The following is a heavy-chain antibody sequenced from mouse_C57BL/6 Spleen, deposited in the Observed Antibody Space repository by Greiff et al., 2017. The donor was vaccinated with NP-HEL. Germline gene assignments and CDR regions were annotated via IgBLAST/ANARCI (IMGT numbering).Heavy chain of an antibody. D-gene: IGHD1-1*01. CDR3: ARAVITSVVAPFCYAMDY. CDR2: IYPGGGDT. V-gene: IGHV1-82*01. CDR1: GYAFSSSW. Sequence: QVQLKESGPELVKPGASVKISCKASGYAFSSSWMNWVKQRPGKGLEWIGRIYPGGGDTNYNGKFKGKATLTADKSSSTAYMHLSSLTSEDSAVYFCARAVITSVVAPFCYAMDYWGQGTSVTVSS. J-gene: IGHJ4*01.